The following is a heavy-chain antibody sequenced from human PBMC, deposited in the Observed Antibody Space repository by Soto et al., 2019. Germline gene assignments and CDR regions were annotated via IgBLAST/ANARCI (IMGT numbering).Heavy chain of an antibody. CDR3: ASDYCSSKPSLSYFDY. V-gene: IGHV1-46*04. CDR2: INPFDGSA. J-gene: IGHJ4*02. D-gene: IGHD2-2*01. Sequence: QVQLVQSGAEVTQPGASVRLSCKASGYNFISHHIHWVRQAPGQGLEWMGCINPFDGSATHAQKLQGRLIMTRDKSTSTVYMELSSLRSEDAAVYYCASDYCSSKPSLSYFDYWGQGALVTVSA. CDR1: GYNFISHH.